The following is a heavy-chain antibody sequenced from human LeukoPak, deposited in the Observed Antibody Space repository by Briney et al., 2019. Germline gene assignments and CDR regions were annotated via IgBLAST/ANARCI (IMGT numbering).Heavy chain of an antibody. J-gene: IGHJ4*02. CDR3: AKGSRGNRPYYFDY. Sequence: GGSLRLSCAASGFTFSSYAMHWVRQAPGKGLEWVAVISYDGSNKYYADSVKGRFTISRDNSKNTLYLQTNSLRAEDTAIYYCAKGSRGNRPYYFDYWGQGTLVTVSS. V-gene: IGHV3-30*04. D-gene: IGHD2-15*01. CDR1: GFTFSSYA. CDR2: ISYDGSNK.